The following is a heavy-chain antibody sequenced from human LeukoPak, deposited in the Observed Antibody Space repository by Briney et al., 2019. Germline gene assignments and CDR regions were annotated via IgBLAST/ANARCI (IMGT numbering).Heavy chain of an antibody. CDR3: ARGGSYYDYVWGSLNIPKQNDY. D-gene: IGHD3-16*01. Sequence: GASVKVSCKASGYTFTSYAMNWVRQAPGQGLEWMGWINTNTGNPTYAQGFTGRFVFSLDTSVSTAYLQISSLKAEDTAVYYCARGGSYYDYVWGSLNIPKQNDYWGQGTLVTVSS. J-gene: IGHJ4*02. CDR1: GYTFTSYA. CDR2: INTNTGNP. V-gene: IGHV7-4-1*02.